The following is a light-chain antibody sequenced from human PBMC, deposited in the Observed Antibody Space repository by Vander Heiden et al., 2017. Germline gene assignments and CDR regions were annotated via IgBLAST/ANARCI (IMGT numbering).Light chain of an antibody. CDR2: DDS. J-gene: IGLJ1*01. V-gene: IGLV3-21*02. CDR1: NVARTT. CDR3: QLWDSSSDHYV. Sequence: VLTQTPSVSVAPGQTATITCGGNNVARTTVHWYQQKPGQAPVLVVYDDSDRPSGIPERFSGSKSGDKATLTITEVEAGDEADYYCQLWDSSSDHYVFGTGTEVTV.